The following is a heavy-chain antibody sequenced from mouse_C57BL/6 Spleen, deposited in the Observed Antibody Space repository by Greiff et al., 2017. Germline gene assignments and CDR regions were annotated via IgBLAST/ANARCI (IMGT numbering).Heavy chain of an antibody. Sequence: VQLQQPGAELVRPGSSVKLSCKASGYTFTSYWMHWVKQRPIQGLEWIGNIDPSDSETHYNQKFKDKATLTVDKSSSTAYMQLSSLTSEDSAVYYCARGTMVRTGYAMDYWGQGTSVTVSS. CDR3: ARGTMVRTGYAMDY. CDR1: GYTFTSYW. J-gene: IGHJ4*01. D-gene: IGHD2-2*01. V-gene: IGHV1-52*01. CDR2: IDPSDSET.